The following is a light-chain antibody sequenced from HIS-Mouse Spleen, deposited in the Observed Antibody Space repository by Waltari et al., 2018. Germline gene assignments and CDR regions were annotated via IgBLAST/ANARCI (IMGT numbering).Light chain of an antibody. Sequence: QSVLTQPPSASGTPGQRVTISCSGSSSNIGSNYVYWYQQLPGPAPKPLIYRNNQRPSGVPDRFSGSTSGTSASLAISGLRSEDEADYYWAAWDDSLSGPVFGGGTKLTVL. CDR1: SSNIGSNY. CDR2: RNN. CDR3: AAWDDSLSGPV. V-gene: IGLV1-47*01. J-gene: IGLJ3*02.